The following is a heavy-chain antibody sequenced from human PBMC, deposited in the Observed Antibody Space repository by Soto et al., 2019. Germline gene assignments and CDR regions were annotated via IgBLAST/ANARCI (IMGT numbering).Heavy chain of an antibody. V-gene: IGHV3-30*02. D-gene: IGHD6-19*01. CDR2: IRYDGSNK. CDR3: VRYSSGWLAFGY. CDR1: GFTFSNYD. J-gene: IGHJ4*02. Sequence: GGSLRLSCAASGFTFSNYDMHWVRQAPGKGLEWVALIRYDGSNKYYADSVKGRFTISRDNSRDTLYLQMNSLRADDTAVYYCVRYSSGWLAFGYWGQGTLVTVSS.